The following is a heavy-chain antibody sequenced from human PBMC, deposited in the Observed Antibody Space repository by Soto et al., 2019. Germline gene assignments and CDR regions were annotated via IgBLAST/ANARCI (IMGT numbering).Heavy chain of an antibody. D-gene: IGHD3-10*01. CDR3: ARGGGGWFDP. V-gene: IGHV4-59*01. CDR1: GGSISSYY. Sequence: QVQLQESGPGLVKPSETLSLTCTVSGGSISSYYWSWIRQPPGKGLEWIGYIYYSGSTNYNPSLKSRVTISVDTSKNQFSLKLSSVTAADTAVYYCARGGGGWFDPWGQGTLVTVSS. CDR2: IYYSGST. J-gene: IGHJ5*02.